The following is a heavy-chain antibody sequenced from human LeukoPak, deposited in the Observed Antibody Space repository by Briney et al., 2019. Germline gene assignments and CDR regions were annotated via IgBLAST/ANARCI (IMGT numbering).Heavy chain of an antibody. CDR1: GGSISSYY. D-gene: IGHD3-10*01. CDR2: IYYSGST. V-gene: IGHV4-39*07. Sequence: SETLSLTCTVSGGSISSYYWGWIRQPPGKGLEWIGSIYYSGSTYYNPSLKSRVTISVDTSKNQFSLKLSSVTAADTAVYYCARAITMVRGVMIDYYYMDVWGKGTTVTVSS. J-gene: IGHJ6*03. CDR3: ARAITMVRGVMIDYYYMDV.